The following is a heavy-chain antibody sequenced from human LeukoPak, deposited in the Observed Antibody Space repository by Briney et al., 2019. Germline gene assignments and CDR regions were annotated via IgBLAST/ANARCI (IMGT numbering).Heavy chain of an antibody. V-gene: IGHV4-59*01. CDR3: ARGLKFYDILTAYYTFPYFDY. CDR1: GGSLSSYY. J-gene: IGHJ4*02. Sequence: SETLSLTCTVSGGSLSSYYWTWIRQPPGKGLEWIGYIYYSGSTNHNPSLKSRVTISIDTSKNQFSLKLSSVTVADTAVYYCARGLKFYDILTAYYTFPYFDYWGQGALVTVS. CDR2: IYYSGST. D-gene: IGHD3-9*01.